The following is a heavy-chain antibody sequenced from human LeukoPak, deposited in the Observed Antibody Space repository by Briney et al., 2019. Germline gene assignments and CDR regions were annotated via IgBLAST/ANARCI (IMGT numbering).Heavy chain of an antibody. CDR3: AKRTPYSSGSYYFDY. J-gene: IGHJ4*02. V-gene: IGHV3-23*01. Sequence: SGGSLRLSCEVSGFTFSSYAMSWVRQAPGKGLEWVSAISGSGGTTNYADSVKGRLTISRDNSQNTPYLQMNSLRAEDTAVYYCAKRTPYSSGSYYFDYWGQGTLVTVSS. D-gene: IGHD3-22*01. CDR1: GFTFSSYA. CDR2: ISGSGGTT.